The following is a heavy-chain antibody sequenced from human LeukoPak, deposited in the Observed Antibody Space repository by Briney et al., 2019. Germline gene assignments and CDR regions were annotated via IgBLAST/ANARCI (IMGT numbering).Heavy chain of an antibody. Sequence: GGSLRLSCAASGFTFSDYGMSWIRQAPGKGLEWVSYISSSGSTIYYADSVKGRFTISRDNAKNSLYLQMNSLRAEDTAVYYCARSQGHSSENWFDPWGQGTLVTVSS. J-gene: IGHJ5*02. CDR1: GFTFSDYG. V-gene: IGHV3-11*04. D-gene: IGHD6-25*01. CDR2: ISSSGSTI. CDR3: ARSQGHSSENWFDP.